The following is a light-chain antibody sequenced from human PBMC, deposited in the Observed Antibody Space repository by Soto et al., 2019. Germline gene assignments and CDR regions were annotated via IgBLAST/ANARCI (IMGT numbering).Light chain of an antibody. V-gene: IGKV1-5*03. J-gene: IGKJ1*01. CDR3: QQYDTYST. CDR1: QSISSW. Sequence: DIQMTQSPSTLSASVGDRVTITCRASQSISSWLAWYQQKPGKAPKLLIYKASSLESGVPSRFSVSGSGTEFTLTISSLQPDDFATYNCQQYDTYSTFGQGTKV. CDR2: KAS.